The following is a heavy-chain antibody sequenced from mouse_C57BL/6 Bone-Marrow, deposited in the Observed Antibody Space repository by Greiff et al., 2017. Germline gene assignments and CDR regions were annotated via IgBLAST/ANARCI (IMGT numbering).Heavy chain of an antibody. CDR2: IYPRSGNT. J-gene: IGHJ3*01. V-gene: IGHV1-81*01. CDR1: GYTFTSYG. CDR3: AREGSSGYGFAY. D-gene: IGHD3-2*02. Sequence: VQLQQSGAELARPGASVKLSCKASGYTFTSYGISWVKQRTGQGLEWIGEIYPRSGNTYYNEKFKGKATLTADKSSSTAYMELRSLTSEDSAVYFCAREGSSGYGFAYWGQGTLVTVSA.